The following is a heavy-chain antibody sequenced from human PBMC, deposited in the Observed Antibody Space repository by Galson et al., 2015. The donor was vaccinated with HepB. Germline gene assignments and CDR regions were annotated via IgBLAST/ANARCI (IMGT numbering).Heavy chain of an antibody. J-gene: IGHJ4*02. CDR2: ISWNGGSI. CDR1: GFTFDDYA. CDR3: AKDIRGGIAEAGTTGN. Sequence: SLRLSCAASGFTFDDYAMNWVRQAPGKGLEWVSGISWNGGSIGYADSVKGRFTISRDNSKNSLYLQMNSLRAEDTALYYCAKDIRGGIAEAGTTGNWGQGTLVTVSS. V-gene: IGHV3-9*01. D-gene: IGHD6-13*01.